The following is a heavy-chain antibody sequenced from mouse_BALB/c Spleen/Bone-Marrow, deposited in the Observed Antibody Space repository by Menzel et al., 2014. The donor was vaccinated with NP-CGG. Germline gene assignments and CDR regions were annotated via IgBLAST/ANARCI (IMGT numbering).Heavy chain of an antibody. V-gene: IGHV1-87*01. CDR1: GNTFTSYW. J-gene: IGHJ4*01. Sequence: VMLVESGAELARPGASVKLTCKASGNTFTSYWMQWVKQRPGQGLEWIGAIYPGDGDTRYTQKFKGKATLTADKSSSTAYMQLSSLASEDSAVYYCARDYRYYAMDYWGQGTSVTVSS. CDR3: ARDYRYYAMDY. D-gene: IGHD2-14*01. CDR2: IYPGDGDT.